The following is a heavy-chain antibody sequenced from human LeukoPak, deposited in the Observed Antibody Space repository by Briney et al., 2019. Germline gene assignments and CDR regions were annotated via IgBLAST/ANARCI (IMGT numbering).Heavy chain of an antibody. CDR3: AKDPIRGAAAGTGWFDP. D-gene: IGHD6-13*01. J-gene: IGHJ5*02. V-gene: IGHV3-30-3*01. CDR2: KSYDGSNK. Sequence: GGSLRLSCAASGFTFSSYAIHWVRQAPGKGLEWVAVKSYDGSNKYYADSVKGRFTISRDNSKNTLYLQMNSLRAEDTAVYYCAKDPIRGAAAGTGWFDPWGQGTLVTVSS. CDR1: GFTFSSYA.